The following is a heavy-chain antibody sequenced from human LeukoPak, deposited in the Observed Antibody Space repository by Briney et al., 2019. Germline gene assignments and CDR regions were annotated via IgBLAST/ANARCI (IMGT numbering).Heavy chain of an antibody. J-gene: IGHJ3*02. V-gene: IGHV1-8*03. D-gene: IGHD6-13*01. Sequence: MVWINPNRGTTGYAQKFQRRVTITRNTSISTAYMELSSLRSEDTAVYYCAIYSPRSDAFDIWGQGTMVTVSS. CDR3: AIYSPRSDAFDI. CDR2: INPNRGTT.